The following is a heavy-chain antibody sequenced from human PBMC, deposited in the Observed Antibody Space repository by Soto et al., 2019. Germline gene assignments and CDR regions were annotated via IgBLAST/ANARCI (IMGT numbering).Heavy chain of an antibody. Sequence: GGSLRLSCAASGFTLRSFAMNCVRQAPGKGLEWVAVIWYDGSNKYYADSVKGRFTISRDNSKNTLYLQMNSLRAEDTAVYYCARGRRYCSGGSCPYYFDYWGQGALVTVSS. CDR1: GFTLRSFA. V-gene: IGHV3-33*08. J-gene: IGHJ4*02. CDR3: ARGRRYCSGGSCPYYFDY. CDR2: IWYDGSNK. D-gene: IGHD2-15*01.